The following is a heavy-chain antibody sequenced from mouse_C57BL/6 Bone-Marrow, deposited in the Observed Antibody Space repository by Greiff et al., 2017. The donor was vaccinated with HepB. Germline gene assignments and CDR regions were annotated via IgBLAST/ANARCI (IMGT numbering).Heavy chain of an antibody. V-gene: IGHV1-82*01. CDR2: IYTGDGDT. D-gene: IGHD1-1*01. J-gene: IGHJ3*01. Sequence: QVQLKESGPELVKPGASVKISCKASGYAFSSSWMNWVKQRPGKGLEWIGRIYTGDGDTNYNGKFKGKATLTADKSSSTAYMQLSSLTSEDSAVYFFARSDSSSSCFAYWGQGTLVTVSA. CDR1: GYAFSSSW. CDR3: ARSDSSSSCFAY.